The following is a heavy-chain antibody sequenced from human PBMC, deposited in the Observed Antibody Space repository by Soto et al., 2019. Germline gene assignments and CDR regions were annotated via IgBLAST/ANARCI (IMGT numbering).Heavy chain of an antibody. J-gene: IGHJ6*03. CDR1: GYTFTSNY. V-gene: IGHV1-46*03. CDR2: INPSGGTT. CDR3: VRDTNYYLAG. Sequence: QVQLVQSGAEVKTPGASVKVSCTASGYTFTSNYMHWVRQAPGQGLEWMGIINPSGGTTSYAQKFERRGTMTMDRSRSTVCMELSSLRSEATAVYYFVRDTNYYLAGCGKGTTVTV. D-gene: IGHD3-3*01.